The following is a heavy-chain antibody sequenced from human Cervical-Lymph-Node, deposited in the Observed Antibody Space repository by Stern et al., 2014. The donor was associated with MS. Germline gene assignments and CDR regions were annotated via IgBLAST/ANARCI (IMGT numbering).Heavy chain of an antibody. CDR1: GYTLPRYY. Sequence: VQLVESGAEVKKPGASVKVSCKASGYTLPRYYMPWVRQAPGQGLEWMGIIHPNDGSASCAQKFQDRVTMTRDTSTSTLYMELSSLSSEDTAVYYCAGGYTFDYWGQGTLVTVSS. CDR2: IHPNDGSA. V-gene: IGHV1-46*01. CDR3: AGGYTFDY. J-gene: IGHJ4*02. D-gene: IGHD5-18*01.